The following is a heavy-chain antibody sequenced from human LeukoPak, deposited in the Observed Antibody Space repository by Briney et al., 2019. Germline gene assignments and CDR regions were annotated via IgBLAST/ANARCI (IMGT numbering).Heavy chain of an antibody. J-gene: IGHJ3*02. V-gene: IGHV3-21*01. Sequence: GGSLRLSCAASGFTFSSYAMSWVRQAPGKGLEWVSSISSSSSYIYYADSVKGRFTISRDNAKNSLYLQMNSLRAEDTAVYYCALLVVIKDDAFDIWGQGTMVTVSS. CDR1: GFTFSSYA. CDR3: ALLVVIKDDAFDI. D-gene: IGHD3-22*01. CDR2: ISSSSSYI.